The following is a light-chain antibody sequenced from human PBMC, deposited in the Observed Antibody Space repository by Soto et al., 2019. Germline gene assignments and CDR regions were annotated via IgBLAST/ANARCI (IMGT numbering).Light chain of an antibody. CDR1: QSVSPY. CDR3: QHRSTWPWT. Sequence: EIVLTQSPATLSLSPGERATLSCRASQSVSPYLAWYQQRPGQAPRLLIHDASNRATDIPSRFSGSGSGTDFTLTISSLEPEDFAVYYCQHRSTWPWTFGQGTKVDIK. V-gene: IGKV3-11*01. CDR2: DAS. J-gene: IGKJ1*01.